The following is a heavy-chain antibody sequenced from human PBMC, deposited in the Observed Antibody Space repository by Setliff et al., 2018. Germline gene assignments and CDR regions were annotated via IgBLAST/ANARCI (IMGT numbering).Heavy chain of an antibody. CDR3: ARDPHLTGGLDR. CDR1: DGSFSHYS. V-gene: IGHV4-34*01. CDR2: INHYGST. J-gene: IGHJ5*02. D-gene: IGHD3-9*01. Sequence: PSETLSLTCAVYDGSFSHYSWSWIRQPPGKGLEWIGEINHYGSTKYKSSLRGRVTISLDTAENQFSLKVTSVTAADTAIYSCARDPHLTGGLDRWGQGTLVTVSS.